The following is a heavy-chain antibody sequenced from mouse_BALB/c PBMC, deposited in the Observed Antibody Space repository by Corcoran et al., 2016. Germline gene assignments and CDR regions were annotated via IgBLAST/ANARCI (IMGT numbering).Heavy chain of an antibody. Sequence: EVQLQQSGAELVRPGALVKLSCKASGFNIKDYYMHWVKQRPEQGLEGIGWIDPKNGNTIYDPKFQGKASITADSSSNTAYLQLSSLTSDDTAVYYCARSLPAYWGQGTTLTVSS. V-gene: IGHV14-1*02. CDR2: IDPKNGNT. CDR1: GFNIKDYY. J-gene: IGHJ2*01. CDR3: ARSLPAY.